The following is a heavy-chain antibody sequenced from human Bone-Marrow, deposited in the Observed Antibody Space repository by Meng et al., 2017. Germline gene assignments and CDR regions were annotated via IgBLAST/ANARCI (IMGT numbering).Heavy chain of an antibody. CDR2: LSGGAFTT. CDR3: QWLSTHPPDQ. D-gene: IGHD3-22*01. J-gene: IGHJ4*01. Sequence: EVPVVGLGGGWVTPGGSLRLSCASSGFSFSSYGRSRVPRAQGKGLEWLAALSGGAFTTYYADCVKGLLTISRHNSNNMLYLHMNSLNTEDKGGDYCQWLSTHPPDQWGQGTLVTVSS. CDR1: GFSFSSYG. V-gene: IGHV3-23*04.